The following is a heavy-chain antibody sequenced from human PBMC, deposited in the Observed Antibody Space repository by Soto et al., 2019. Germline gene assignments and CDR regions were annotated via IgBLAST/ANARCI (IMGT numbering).Heavy chain of an antibody. D-gene: IGHD5-12*01. V-gene: IGHV1-69*13. J-gene: IGHJ4*02. CDR2: IIPIFGTA. CDR3: ARTRGYSDYDLDY. Sequence: SVKVSCKASGGTFSSYAISWVRQAPGQGLEWMGGIIPIFGTANYAQKFQGRVTITADESTSTAYMELSSLRVDDTAVYYCARTRGYSDYDLDYWGQGTLVTVSS. CDR1: GGTFSSYA.